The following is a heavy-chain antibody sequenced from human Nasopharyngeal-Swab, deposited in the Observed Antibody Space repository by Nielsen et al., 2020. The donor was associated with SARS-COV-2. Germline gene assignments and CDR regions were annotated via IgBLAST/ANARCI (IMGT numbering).Heavy chain of an antibody. J-gene: IGHJ6*02. CDR3: ASVFLGGHAKRPDYDILTEAYGMDV. CDR2: IYYNGST. V-gene: IGHV4-59*01. D-gene: IGHD3-9*01. CDR1: GGSFTGFY. Sequence: SETLSLTCSVSGGSFTGFYWNWIRQPPGKGLEWIGYIYYNGSTNYNPSLKSRVTISVDTSKNQFSLKLSSVTAADTAVYYCASVFLGGHAKRPDYDILTEAYGMDVWGQGTTVTVSS.